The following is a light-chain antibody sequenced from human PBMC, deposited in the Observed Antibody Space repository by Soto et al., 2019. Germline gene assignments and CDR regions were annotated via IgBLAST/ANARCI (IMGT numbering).Light chain of an antibody. CDR2: GAS. CDR1: QSVSSSF. J-gene: IGKJ4*01. Sequence: DIVLTQSPGTLSLSPGERATLSCRASQSVSSSFLAWYQQKGGQAPRLLIYGASSRATGIPDRFRGSGSGTDFTLNISRLEPEDFAVYYCQQYSRSPLTFGGGTKVEIK. CDR3: QQYSRSPLT. V-gene: IGKV3-20*01.